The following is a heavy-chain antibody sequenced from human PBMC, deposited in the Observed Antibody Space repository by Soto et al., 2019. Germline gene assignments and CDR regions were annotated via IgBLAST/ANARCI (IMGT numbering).Heavy chain of an antibody. CDR2: IKQDGSQS. CDR1: GFSFSSYW. J-gene: IGHJ4*02. V-gene: IGHV3-7*01. D-gene: IGHD2-2*01. Sequence: EVQLVESGGGLVQPGGSLRLSCAVSGFSFSSYWMSWVRQAPGKGLEWVASIKQDGSQSYSVDSVKGRFTISRDNAKNSLYLQMNSLRAEDTAVYYCARGASTSRYWGQGTLVTVSS. CDR3: ARGASTSRY.